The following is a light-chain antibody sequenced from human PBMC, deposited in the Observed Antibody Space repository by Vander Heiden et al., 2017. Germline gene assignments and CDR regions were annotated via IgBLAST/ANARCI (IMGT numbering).Light chain of an antibody. J-gene: IGKJ2*01. CDR2: AAS. CDR3: QQSLRIPRT. V-gene: IGKV1-39*01. Sequence: DVQMTQSPSSLSASVGDRVTITCRASQNIRNNLHWYQQKSGKAPQLLISAASSLQSGVSSRFSGGGSGTDFTLTISDLQPEDSATYYCQQSLRIPRTFGHGTKLEIK. CDR1: QNIRNN.